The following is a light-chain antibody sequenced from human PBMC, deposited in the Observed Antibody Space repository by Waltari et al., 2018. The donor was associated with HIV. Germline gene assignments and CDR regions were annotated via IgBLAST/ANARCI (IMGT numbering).Light chain of an antibody. CDR3: METLQTPA. J-gene: IGKJ1*01. CDR1: QSLLNKNGYHY. V-gene: IGKV2-28*01. Sequence: DIALIQAPVSLSVSPGKSASISCRSSQSLLNKNGYHYLDWYLHKPGQSPQLLIYLASIRAPGVPDRFSGSGSGTDFTLTISRVETDDVGLYYCMETLQTPAFGQGTRLEI. CDR2: LAS.